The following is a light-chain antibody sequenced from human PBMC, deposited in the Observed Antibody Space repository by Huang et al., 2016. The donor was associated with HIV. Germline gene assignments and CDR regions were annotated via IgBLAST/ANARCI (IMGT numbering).Light chain of an antibody. CDR1: QDIRNY. CDR2: DAS. CDR3: QQYSDLPPT. Sequence: DIQMTQSPSPLSASIGDRVTITCQASQDIRNYLNWYQQKPGKAPKLLIYDASNLQTGVPSRFSGGGSGTDFSFTISSLQPEDVATYFCQQYSDLPPTFGQGTRLDIK. J-gene: IGKJ5*01. V-gene: IGKV1-33*01.